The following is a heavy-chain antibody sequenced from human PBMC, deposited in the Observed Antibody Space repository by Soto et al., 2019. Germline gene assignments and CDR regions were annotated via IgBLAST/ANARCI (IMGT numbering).Heavy chain of an antibody. D-gene: IGHD2-8*01. CDR3: ARDTNGLSY. J-gene: IGHJ4*02. CDR2: INTDGSST. CDR1: GFTFSSHW. Sequence: EVQLVESGGGLVQPGGSLRLSCVASGFTFSSHWLHWVRQAPGKGLVWVSRINTDGSSTSYADSVKGRFTISRDNAKNKVYLQMTSLRVEDTAVYYCARDTNGLSYWGQGTLVTVSS. V-gene: IGHV3-74*01.